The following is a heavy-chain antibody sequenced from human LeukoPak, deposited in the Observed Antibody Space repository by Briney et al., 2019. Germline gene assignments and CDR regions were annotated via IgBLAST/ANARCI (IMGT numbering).Heavy chain of an antibody. D-gene: IGHD3-10*01. V-gene: IGHV4-38-2*02. CDR2: IYHSGKS. Sequence: SETLSLTCIVSGYSIRSDYYWGWIRQPPGKGLEWIVTIYHSGKSYYNPSLKSRVTISVDTSKNQFSLKLSSVTAADTAVYYCARGTVRGVITDAFDIWGQGTMVTVSS. CDR3: ARGTVRGVITDAFDI. CDR1: GYSIRSDYY. J-gene: IGHJ3*02.